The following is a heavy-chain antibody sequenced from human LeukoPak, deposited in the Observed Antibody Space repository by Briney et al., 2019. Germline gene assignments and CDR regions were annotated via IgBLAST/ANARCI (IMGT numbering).Heavy chain of an antibody. CDR1: GSTFSSYS. CDR2: ISSSSSYI. V-gene: IGHV3-21*01. D-gene: IGHD3-3*01. Sequence: GGSLRLSCAASGSTFSSYSMNWVRQAPGKGLEWVSSISSSSSYIYYADSVKGQFTISRDNAKNSLYLQMNSLRAEDTAVYYCVRDVYYDFWSGVDYWGQGTLVTVSS. J-gene: IGHJ4*02. CDR3: VRDVYYDFWSGVDY.